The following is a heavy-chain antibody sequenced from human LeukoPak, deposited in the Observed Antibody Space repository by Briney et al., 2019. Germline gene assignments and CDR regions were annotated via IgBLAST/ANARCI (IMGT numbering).Heavy chain of an antibody. CDR3: ARRKTENRNYIRGWFDP. J-gene: IGHJ5*02. V-gene: IGHV4-34*01. Sequence: PSETLSLTCAVYGASFSDYNWSWIRQPPGKGLEWIGEINHRGSTNYNLSLKSRVSISIDTSKNQFSLNLRSVTAADTAVYYCARRKTENRNYIRGWFDPWGQGTLVTVSS. D-gene: IGHD1-7*01. CDR1: GASFSDYN. CDR2: INHRGST.